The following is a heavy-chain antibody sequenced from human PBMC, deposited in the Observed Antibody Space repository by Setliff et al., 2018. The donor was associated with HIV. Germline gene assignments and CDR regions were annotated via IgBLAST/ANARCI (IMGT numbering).Heavy chain of an antibody. Sequence: ASVKVSCKASGGTFSMYAISWVRQAPGQGLEWMGGIVPIFGSTKYAQKFQDRVTITADESTYTADMELSSLRSEDTAVYYCAAVVGARDYFDDWGQGTLVTVSS. CDR3: AAVVGARDYFDD. J-gene: IGHJ4*02. V-gene: IGHV1-69*13. CDR1: GGTFSMYA. D-gene: IGHD2-15*01. CDR2: IVPIFGST.